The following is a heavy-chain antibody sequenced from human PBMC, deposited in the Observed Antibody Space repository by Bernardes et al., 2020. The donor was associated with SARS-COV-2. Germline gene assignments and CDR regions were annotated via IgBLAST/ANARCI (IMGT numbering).Heavy chain of an antibody. V-gene: IGHV4-39*01. D-gene: IGHD6-19*01. CDR1: GDSIGSSGHY. CDR2: IYYIGIT. CDR3: ARHTTPTRYTSGWYDVGYYGIDV. Sequence: SEALSLTCTVSGDSIGSSGHYWGWLLQPPGKGLEWIGSIYYIGITSYNPSLKSRVTISVDTSKNQFSLKLNSVTAADTAVYFCARHTTPTRYTSGWYDVGYYGIDVWGRGTTVNVSS. J-gene: IGHJ6*02.